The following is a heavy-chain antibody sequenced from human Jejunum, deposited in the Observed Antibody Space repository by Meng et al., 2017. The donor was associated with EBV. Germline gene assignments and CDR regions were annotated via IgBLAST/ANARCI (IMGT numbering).Heavy chain of an antibody. V-gene: IGHV1-69-2*01. D-gene: IGHD1-7*01. J-gene: IGHJ4*01. CDR1: GYMFTDYY. CDR3: ATGHYNWKYPDY. CDR2: VDPEDGET. Sequence: EVERLQSGAEVKKPGATVKISCKVSGYMFTDYYIHWVQQAPGKGLEWMGLVDPEDGETMYAEKFQGRVTITADTSTDTAYMELSSLRSEDTAVYYCATGHYNWKYPDYWGHGTLVTVSS.